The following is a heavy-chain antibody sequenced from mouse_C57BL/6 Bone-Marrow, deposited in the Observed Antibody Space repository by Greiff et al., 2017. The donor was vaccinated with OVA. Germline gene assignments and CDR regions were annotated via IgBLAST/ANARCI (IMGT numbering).Heavy chain of an antibody. CDR1: GFTFSDYG. CDR2: ISSGSSTI. CDR3: ATCGCHWYFDG. Sequence: EVKLVESGGGLVKPGGSLKLSCAASGFTFSDYGMHWVRQAPEKGLEWVAYISSGSSTIYYADTVKGRFTISRDNAKNTLFLQMTSLRSEDTAMYYCATCGCHWYFDGWGTGTTVTV. V-gene: IGHV5-17*01. J-gene: IGHJ1*03.